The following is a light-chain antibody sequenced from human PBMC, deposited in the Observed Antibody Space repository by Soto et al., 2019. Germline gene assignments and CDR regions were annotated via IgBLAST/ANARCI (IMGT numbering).Light chain of an antibody. CDR1: QSVSSN. J-gene: IGKJ2*01. CDR3: QQYDNWPRT. CDR2: GAS. V-gene: IGKV3-15*01. Sequence: EIVMTQSPATLSVSPGERDTISCRASQSVSSNLAWYQRRPGQAPRLLIYGASTRATGIPARFSGSGSGTQLTLTISSRQSEDFALYYCQQYDNWPRTFGQGTKLEIK.